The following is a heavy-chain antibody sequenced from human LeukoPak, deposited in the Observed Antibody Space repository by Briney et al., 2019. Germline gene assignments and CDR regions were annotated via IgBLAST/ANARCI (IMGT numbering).Heavy chain of an antibody. CDR1: GYTFTSYG. CDR3: ARALNYYGSGSYHY. Sequence: ASVKVSCKASGYTFTSYGISWVRQAPGQGLEWMGWISAYNGNTNYAQKLQGRVTMTTDTSTSTAYMELRSLRSDDTAVYYCARALNYYGSGSYHYWGQGTLVTVSS. J-gene: IGHJ4*02. CDR2: ISAYNGNT. V-gene: IGHV1-18*01. D-gene: IGHD3-10*01.